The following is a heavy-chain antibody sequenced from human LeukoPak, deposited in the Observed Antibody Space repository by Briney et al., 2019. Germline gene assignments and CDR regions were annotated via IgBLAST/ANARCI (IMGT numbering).Heavy chain of an antibody. Sequence: PGGSLRLSCAASGFTFSSYAMSWVRQAPGKGLEWVSAISGSGGSTYYADSVKGRFTISRDNSKNTLYLQMNSLRAEDTAVCYCAKDFSNCSSTSCYSWYFDLWGRGTLVTVSS. D-gene: IGHD2-2*02. CDR1: GFTFSSYA. CDR3: AKDFSNCSSTSCYSWYFDL. V-gene: IGHV3-23*01. CDR2: ISGSGGST. J-gene: IGHJ2*01.